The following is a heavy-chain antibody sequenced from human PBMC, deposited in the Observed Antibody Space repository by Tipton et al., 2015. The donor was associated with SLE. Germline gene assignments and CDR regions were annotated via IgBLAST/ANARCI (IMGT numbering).Heavy chain of an antibody. Sequence: TLSLTCAVSGYSISSGYYWGWIRQPPGKGLEWIGSIYHSGSTYYNPSLKSRVTISVDTSKNQFSLKLSSVTAADTAVYYCARFGSSGCFDYWGQGTLVTVSS. D-gene: IGHD6-19*01. J-gene: IGHJ4*02. CDR1: GYSISSGYY. CDR3: ARFGSSGCFDY. V-gene: IGHV4-38-2*01. CDR2: IYHSGST.